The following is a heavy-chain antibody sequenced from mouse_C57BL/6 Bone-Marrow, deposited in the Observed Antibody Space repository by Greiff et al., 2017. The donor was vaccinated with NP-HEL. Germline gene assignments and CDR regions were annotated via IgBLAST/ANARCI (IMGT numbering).Heavy chain of an antibody. J-gene: IGHJ2*01. CDR1: GFTFSDYG. V-gene: IGHV5-17*01. CDR3: AGFYYFDY. CDR2: ISSGSSTI. Sequence: EVKLMESGGGLVKPGGSLKLSCAASGFTFSDYGMHWVRQAPEKGLEWVAYISSGSSTIYYADTVKGRFTISRDNAKNTLFLQMTSLRSEDTAMYYCAGFYYFDYWGQGTTLTVSS.